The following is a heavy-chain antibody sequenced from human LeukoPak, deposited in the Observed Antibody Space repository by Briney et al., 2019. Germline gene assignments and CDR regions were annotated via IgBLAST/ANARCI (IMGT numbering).Heavy chain of an antibody. CDR2: FDPEDGET. CDR3: ATAEVLPAMIVVAPNY. Sequence: ASVKVSCKVSGYTLTELSMHWVRQAPGKGLGWMGGFDPEDGETIYAQKFQGRVTMTEDTSTDTAYMELSSLRSEDTAVYYCATAEVLPAMIVVAPNYWGQGTLVTVSS. CDR1: GYTLTELS. D-gene: IGHD3-22*01. V-gene: IGHV1-24*01. J-gene: IGHJ4*02.